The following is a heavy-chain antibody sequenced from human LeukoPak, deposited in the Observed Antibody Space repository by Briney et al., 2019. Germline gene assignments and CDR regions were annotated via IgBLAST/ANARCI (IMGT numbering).Heavy chain of an antibody. CDR3: ARDRVAVAGTGGSFDY. Sequence: PGGSLRLSCAASGFTFDDYGMSWVRQAPGKGLEWVSGVNWNGVSTGYADSVKGRFTISRDNAKNSLYLQMNSLRAEDTAVYYCARDRVAVAGTGGSFDYWGQGTLVTVSS. J-gene: IGHJ4*02. CDR2: VNWNGVST. D-gene: IGHD6-19*01. CDR1: GFTFDDYG. V-gene: IGHV3-20*04.